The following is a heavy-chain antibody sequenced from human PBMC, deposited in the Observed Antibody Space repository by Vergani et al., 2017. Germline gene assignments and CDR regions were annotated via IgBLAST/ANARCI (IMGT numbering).Heavy chain of an antibody. J-gene: IGHJ6*02. CDR2: IDHTGRP. CDR1: GGSFTSYH. D-gene: IGHD2-8*01. Sequence: QVQLQQWGGGLLKPSETLSLTCVVNGGSFTSYHWTWIRQSPGEGLEWVGDIDHTGRPDYNPSLKSRLTMSVDKSRNQFSLTLNSVPATDTAIYFCARVNTDTNGHLYYYYRMDVWGQGTAVPVS. CDR3: ARVNTDTNGHLYYYYRMDV. V-gene: IGHV4-34*01.